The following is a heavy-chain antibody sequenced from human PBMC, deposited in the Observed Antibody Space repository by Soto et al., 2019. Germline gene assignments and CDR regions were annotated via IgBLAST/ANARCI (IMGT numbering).Heavy chain of an antibody. D-gene: IGHD3-10*01. J-gene: IGHJ4*02. CDR2: IIPIFGTA. CDR1: GGTFSSYA. Sequence: SVKVSCKASGGTFSSYAISWVRQAPGQGLEWMGGIIPIFGTANYAQKFQGRVTITADESTSTAYMELSSLRSEDTAMYYCAREGGSYYPGSADYWGQGTLVTVSS. CDR3: AREGGSYYPGSADY. V-gene: IGHV1-69*13.